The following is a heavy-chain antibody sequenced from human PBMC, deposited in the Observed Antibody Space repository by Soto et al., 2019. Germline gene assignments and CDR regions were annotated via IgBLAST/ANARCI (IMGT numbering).Heavy chain of an antibody. Sequence: ETLSLTCTVSGGSITNYYWTWIRQAPGKGLEWIGDIHYSGSANNNPSLKSRLTISVDKSRNQFSLNLKSVTAADTAVYFCARGAGTVTAGGVAFDSWGQGILVTVSS. D-gene: IGHD6-19*01. J-gene: IGHJ5*01. CDR2: IHYSGSA. CDR1: GGSITNYY. CDR3: ARGAGTVTAGGVAFDS. V-gene: IGHV4-59*01.